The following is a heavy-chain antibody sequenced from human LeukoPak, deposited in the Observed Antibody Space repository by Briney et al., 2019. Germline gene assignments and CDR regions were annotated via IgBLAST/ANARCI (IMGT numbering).Heavy chain of an antibody. Sequence: NPGGSLRLSCAASGFTFSDYTMNWVRQAPGEGLEWGSSISSGSSYIYFANSVRGRFTISRDNAKNSLYLQMNSLRAEDTAVYYCAKDSPSRTARTEVPVDYWGQGTLVTISS. D-gene: IGHD1-1*01. CDR1: GFTFSDYT. V-gene: IGHV3-21*01. CDR3: AKDSPSRTARTEVPVDY. CDR2: ISSGSSYI. J-gene: IGHJ4*02.